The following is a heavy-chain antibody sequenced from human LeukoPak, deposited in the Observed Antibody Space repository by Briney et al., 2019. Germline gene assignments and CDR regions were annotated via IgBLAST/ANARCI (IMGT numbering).Heavy chain of an antibody. Sequence: SETLSLTCAVYGGSFSGYYWSWIRQPPGKGLEWIGEINHSGSTNYNPSLKSRVTISVDTSKNQFSLKLSSVTAADTAVYYCASSLAYYDILTGYHPYYFDYWGQGTLVTVSS. J-gene: IGHJ4*02. CDR3: ASSLAYYDILTGYHPYYFDY. V-gene: IGHV4-34*01. D-gene: IGHD3-9*01. CDR1: GGSFSGYY. CDR2: INHSGST.